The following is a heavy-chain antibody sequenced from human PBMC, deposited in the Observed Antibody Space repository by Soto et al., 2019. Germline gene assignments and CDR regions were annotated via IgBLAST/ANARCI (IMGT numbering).Heavy chain of an antibody. CDR3: ARQIYDSDTGPNFQYYFDS. J-gene: IGHJ4*02. Sequence: GESQKISCKGSGYSFAGYWLTWVRQKPGKGLEWMGRIDPSNSQTYYSPSFRGHVTISVTKSITTVFLQWSSPRASDTAMYYCARQIYDSDTGPNFQYYFDSWGQGTPVTVSS. V-gene: IGHV5-10-1*01. CDR2: IDPSNSQT. D-gene: IGHD3-22*01. CDR1: GYSFAGYW.